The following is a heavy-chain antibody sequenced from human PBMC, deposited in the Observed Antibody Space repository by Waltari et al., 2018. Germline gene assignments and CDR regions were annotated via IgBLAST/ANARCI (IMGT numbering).Heavy chain of an antibody. CDR3: VSHPYGDYWGWAFDI. CDR2: IYRGGTT. D-gene: IGHD4-17*01. J-gene: IGHJ3*02. V-gene: IGHV3-53*01. Sequence: EVQLVESGGGLIQPGGSLRLSCAASGFTVSGNYMSWVRQAPGNGLEWVSVIYRGGTTYYADSVKGRFTISRDKSKNTLYLQMNSLRAEDTAVYYCVSHPYGDYWGWAFDIWGQGTMVTVSS. CDR1: GFTVSGNY.